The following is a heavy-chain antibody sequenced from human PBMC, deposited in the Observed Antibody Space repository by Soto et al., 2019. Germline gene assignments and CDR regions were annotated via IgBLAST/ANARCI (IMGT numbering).Heavy chain of an antibody. CDR3: AIERTFGENNHNYFDV. D-gene: IGHD3-10*01. CDR2: IWSDGSNQ. CDR1: AFTFSRHG. V-gene: IGHV3-33*01. Sequence: QVQLVESGGGVVQPGGSLRLSCAASAFTFSRHGMHWVRQAPGKGLQWVGVIWSDGSNQRYAESVKGRFTISRDNSKNTLYLQMNSLRAEVTAVYYCAIERTFGENNHNYFDVWGTGITVTVSS. J-gene: IGHJ6*03.